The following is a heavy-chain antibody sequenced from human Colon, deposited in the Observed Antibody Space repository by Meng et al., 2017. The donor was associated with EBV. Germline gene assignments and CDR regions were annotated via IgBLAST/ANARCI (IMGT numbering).Heavy chain of an antibody. CDR1: GGSVSSGGSY. Sequence: QGQLQESGPELVKPSQTLSLTCTVSGGSVSSGGSYWTWIRQHPGKGLEWFGHIYYSGSTFYNPSLKRRVIISIDTSKNQFSLNLRSVTAADTAVYYCARVSSGWDYFDYWGQGTLVTVSS. D-gene: IGHD6-19*01. J-gene: IGHJ4*02. CDR2: IYYSGST. V-gene: IGHV4-31*03. CDR3: ARVSSGWDYFDY.